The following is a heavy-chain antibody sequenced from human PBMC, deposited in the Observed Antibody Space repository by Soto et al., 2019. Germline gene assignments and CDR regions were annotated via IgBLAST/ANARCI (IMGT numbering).Heavy chain of an antibody. CDR1: GASISNYF. J-gene: IGHJ4*02. CDR3: ARVGYCGGDCSFPDY. CDR2: IYYSGST. V-gene: IGHV4-59*01. D-gene: IGHD2-21*02. Sequence: SETLSLTCTVSGASISNYFWSWIRQPPGKGLEWIGYIYYSGSTNYNPSLKSRVTISVDTSKNQFSLKLSSVTAADTAVYYCARVGYCGGDCSFPDYWGQGTLVTVS.